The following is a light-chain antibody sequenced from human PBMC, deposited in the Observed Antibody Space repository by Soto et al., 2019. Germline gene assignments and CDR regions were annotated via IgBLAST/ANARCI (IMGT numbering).Light chain of an antibody. CDR3: QQYGSLPQT. CDR2: GAS. V-gene: IGKV3-20*01. J-gene: IGKJ1*01. Sequence: EIVLTQSPGTLSLSPGERATLSCRASQSVSSSYLAWYQQKPGQAPRLLIYGASSRATGIPDRFSGSGSGTDFTLTISRLEPDDFAVYYCQQYGSLPQTFGQGTKVEIK. CDR1: QSVSSSY.